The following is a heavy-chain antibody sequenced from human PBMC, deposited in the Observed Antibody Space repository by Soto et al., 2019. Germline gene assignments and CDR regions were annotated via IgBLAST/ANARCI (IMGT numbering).Heavy chain of an antibody. Sequence: QITLMESGPTLVKPTETLTLTCTFSGFSLTTRGVGVGWIRQPPGKALEWLAVIYWDDDKRYSPSLKTRLGLTKDTPKNLVVLTMTNMDSVDTATYFCAHIVITFGGVVADDAFDVWGQGTMVTVSS. CDR1: GFSLTTRGVG. CDR3: AHIVITFGGVVADDAFDV. V-gene: IGHV2-5*02. J-gene: IGHJ3*01. D-gene: IGHD3-16*01. CDR2: IYWDDDK.